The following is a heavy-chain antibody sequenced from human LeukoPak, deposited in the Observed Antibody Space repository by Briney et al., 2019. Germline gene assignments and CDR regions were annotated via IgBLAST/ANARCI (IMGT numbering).Heavy chain of an antibody. CDR1: GFTFDDYA. CDR3: VKDVRSASYYYFDS. V-gene: IGHV3-9*01. CDR2: ISWNGGYI. Sequence: GGALRLSCAASGFTFDDYAMHWVRQAPGKGLNWVSGISWNGGYIDYADSVKGRFIISRDNAKNSLYLQMNSLRPEDTALYYCVKDVRSASYYYFDSWGQGTLVTVSS. J-gene: IGHJ4*02. D-gene: IGHD3-10*01.